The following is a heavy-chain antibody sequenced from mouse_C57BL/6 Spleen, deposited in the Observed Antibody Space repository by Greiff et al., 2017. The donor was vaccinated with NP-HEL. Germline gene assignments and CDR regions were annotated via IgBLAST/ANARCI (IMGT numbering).Heavy chain of an antibody. CDR1: GFTFSNYW. CDR2: IRLKSDNYAT. J-gene: IGHJ3*01. V-gene: IGHV6-3*01. Sequence: EVKLMESGGGLVQPGGSMKLSCVSSGFTFSNYWMNWVRQSPETGLEWVAQIRLKSDNYATHYAESVKGRFTISRDDSKSSVYLQMNNLRAEDTGIYYCTEPPYWGQGTLVTVSA. CDR3: TEPPY.